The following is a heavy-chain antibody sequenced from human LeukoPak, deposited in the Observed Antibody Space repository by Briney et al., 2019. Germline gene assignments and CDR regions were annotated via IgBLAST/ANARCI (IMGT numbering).Heavy chain of an antibody. J-gene: IGHJ3*02. CDR3: AREHDYSNSLDGAFDI. V-gene: IGHV4-31*03. D-gene: IGHD4-11*01. Sequence: SETLSLTCIVSGGSISSGSYYWSWIRQHPGKGLEWIGNIYYSGSTYYNPSLKSRVTISVDTSKNQFSLKLSSVTAADTAVYYCAREHDYSNSLDGAFDIWGQGTMVTVSS. CDR1: GGSISSGSYY. CDR2: IYYSGST.